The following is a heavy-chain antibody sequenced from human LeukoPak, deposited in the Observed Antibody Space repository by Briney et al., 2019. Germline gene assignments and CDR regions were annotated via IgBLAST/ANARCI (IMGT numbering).Heavy chain of an antibody. V-gene: IGHV1-69*04. CDR2: IIPILGIA. CDR1: GGTFSSYA. D-gene: IGHD2-15*01. J-gene: IGHJ5*02. Sequence: SVKVSCKASGGTFSSYAISWVRQAPGQGLEWMGRIIPILGIANYAQKFQGRVTITADKSTSTAYMEPSSLRSEDTAVYYCAGGYCSGGSCYNWFDPWGQGTLVTVSS. CDR3: AGGYCSGGSCYNWFDP.